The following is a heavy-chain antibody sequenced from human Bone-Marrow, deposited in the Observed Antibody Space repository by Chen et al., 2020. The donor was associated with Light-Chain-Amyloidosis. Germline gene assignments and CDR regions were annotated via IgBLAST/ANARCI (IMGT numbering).Heavy chain of an antibody. CDR3: AKDLGPKGGYDYY. Sequence: VRLVESGGGVVRPGGSLRLSCTVSGVVFTTYGFQWVRQAPGKGLEWVSFVRFDGSDKYYADSVKGRFTISRDDSKNTLYLQMNSLRAEDTAVYYCAKDLGPKGGYDYYWGQGTLVTVSS. D-gene: IGHD5-12*01. CDR2: VRFDGSDK. V-gene: IGHV3-30*02. J-gene: IGHJ4*02. CDR1: GVVFTTYG.